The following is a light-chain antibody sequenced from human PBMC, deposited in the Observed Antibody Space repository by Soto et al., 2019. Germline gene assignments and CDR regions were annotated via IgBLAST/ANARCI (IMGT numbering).Light chain of an antibody. J-gene: IGLJ3*02. CDR1: SSNIGAGYH. Sequence: QAVLTQPPSVSGAPGQRVTISCTGSSSNIGAGYHVQWYQKVPGTAPKVLIYGNSNRPLGVPYRFSGSKSGTSASLAINGLQAEDEAEYYCQAFDSSLSAWVFGGGTKLTVL. CDR2: GNS. V-gene: IGLV1-40*01. CDR3: QAFDSSLSAWV.